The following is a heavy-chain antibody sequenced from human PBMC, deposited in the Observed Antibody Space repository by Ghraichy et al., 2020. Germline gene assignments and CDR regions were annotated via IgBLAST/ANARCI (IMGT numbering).Heavy chain of an antibody. CDR1: GYTFTGYY. D-gene: IGHD1-20*01. V-gene: IGHV1-2*04. CDR3: AREWGGYNWNWFDP. Sequence: ASVKVSCKASGYTFTGYYMHWVRQAPGQGLEWMGWINPNSGGTNYAQKFQGWVTMTRDTSISTAYMELSRLRSDDTAVYYCAREWGGYNWNWFDPWGQGTLVTVSS. J-gene: IGHJ5*02. CDR2: INPNSGGT.